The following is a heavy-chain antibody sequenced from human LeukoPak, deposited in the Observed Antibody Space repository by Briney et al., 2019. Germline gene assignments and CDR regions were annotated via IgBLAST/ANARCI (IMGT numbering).Heavy chain of an antibody. CDR1: GGSISGYY. CDR3: AGHSSAAAEDC. Sequence: SETLSLTRTVSGGSISGYYWSWIRQPPGKGLEWIGYIYSSGHTYYNPSIKSRVTISVDTSKNQFSLKLSSVTAADTAVYYCAGHSSAAAEDCWGQGTLVTVSS. D-gene: IGHD6-13*01. V-gene: IGHV4-59*08. CDR2: IYSSGHT. J-gene: IGHJ4*02.